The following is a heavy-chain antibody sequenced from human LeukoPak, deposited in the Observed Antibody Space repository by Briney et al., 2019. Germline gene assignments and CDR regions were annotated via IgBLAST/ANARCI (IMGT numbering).Heavy chain of an antibody. D-gene: IGHD4-17*01. J-gene: IGHJ4*02. Sequence: PSETLSLTCTVSGYSISSDYCWGWIRQPPGKGLEWIGSIYHSGSTYYNPSLKSRVTISVDTSKNQFSLKLSSVTAADTAVYYCARVDYGDYVVPSGYFDYWGQGTLVTVSS. V-gene: IGHV4-38-2*02. CDR3: ARVDYGDYVVPSGYFDY. CDR1: GYSISSDYC. CDR2: IYHSGST.